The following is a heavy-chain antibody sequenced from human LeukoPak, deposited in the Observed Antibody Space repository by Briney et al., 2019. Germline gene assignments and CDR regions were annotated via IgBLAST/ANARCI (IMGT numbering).Heavy chain of an antibody. V-gene: IGHV4-4*07. D-gene: IGHD3-22*01. CDR2: IYTSGST. CDR3: ARGGRTYDPGFDP. J-gene: IGHJ5*02. CDR1: GGSISGYY. Sequence: ETLSLTCTVSGGSISGYYWSWIRQPAGRGLEWIGRIYTSGSTNYNPSLKSRVTMSIDTSRNQFSLKVNSVTAADTAVYYCARGGRTYDPGFDPWGQGSLVTVSS.